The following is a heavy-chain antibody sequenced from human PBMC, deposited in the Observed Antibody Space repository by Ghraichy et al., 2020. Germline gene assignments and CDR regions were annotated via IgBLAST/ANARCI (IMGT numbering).Heavy chain of an antibody. Sequence: ASVKVSCKASGYTFTSYDINWVRQATGQGLEWMGWMNPNSGNTGYAQKFQGRVTMTRNTSISTAYMELSSLRSEDTAVYYCARGRQWLVLPIYYYYYGMDVWGQGTTVTVSS. J-gene: IGHJ6*02. V-gene: IGHV1-8*01. CDR1: GYTFTSYD. CDR2: MNPNSGNT. CDR3: ARGRQWLVLPIYYYYYGMDV. D-gene: IGHD6-19*01.